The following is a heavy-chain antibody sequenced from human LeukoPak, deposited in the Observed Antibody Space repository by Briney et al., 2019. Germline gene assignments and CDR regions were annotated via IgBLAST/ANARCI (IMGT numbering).Heavy chain of an antibody. CDR3: ARGGSDWSDFNY. CDR2: IKQDGSEK. Sequence: PGGSLRLSCAAAGFTFSSYWMSWVRQAPGKGLEWVANIKQDGSEKYNVDSVKGRFTISRDNAKNSLYLQMNSLRAEDTAVYYCARGGSDWSDFNYWGQGTLVTLSS. D-gene: IGHD3-16*01. V-gene: IGHV3-7*01. J-gene: IGHJ4*02. CDR1: GFTFSSYW.